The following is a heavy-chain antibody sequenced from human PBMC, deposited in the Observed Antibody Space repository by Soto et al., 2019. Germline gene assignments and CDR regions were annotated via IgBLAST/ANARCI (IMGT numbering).Heavy chain of an antibody. CDR1: GVSFSIYV. CDR3: ARDPDGITDFDH. J-gene: IGHJ4*02. CDR2: IGSGSSPR. Sequence: HACCMKLSSAASGVSFSIYVMNWVRQAPEKGLEWVSHIGSGSSPRYYYADSVKGRFTISRDNAKNSLYLQMDSLRAEDTAVYYCARDPDGITDFDHWGQGTLVTGSS. D-gene: IGHD1-20*01. V-gene: IGHV3-48*01.